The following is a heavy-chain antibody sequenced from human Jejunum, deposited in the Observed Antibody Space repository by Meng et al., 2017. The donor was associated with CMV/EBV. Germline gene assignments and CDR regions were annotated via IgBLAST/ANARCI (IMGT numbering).Heavy chain of an antibody. J-gene: IGHJ4*02. D-gene: IGHD5-12*01. CDR1: GITFSNYA. CDR3: AKNSGYDSNYHFDY. CDR2: SSGSGGYT. Sequence: ASGITFSNYAMSWVRQAPGKGLEWVSASSGSGGYTYYADSVRGRFTISRDNSKNTLFLQMNSLRADDTAVYYCAKNSGYDSNYHFDYWGQGTLVTVSS. V-gene: IGHV3-23*01.